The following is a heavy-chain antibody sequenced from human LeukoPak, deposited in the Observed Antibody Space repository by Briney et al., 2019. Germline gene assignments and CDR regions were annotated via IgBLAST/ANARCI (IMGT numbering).Heavy chain of an antibody. D-gene: IGHD3-3*01. Sequence: GESLKISCKGSGYSFSSYWIGWVRQMPGKGLEWMGIIYPGDSDTRYSPSFQGQVTISADKSINTAYLQWSSLKASDTAIYYCARLVEWTAPFDYWGQGTLVTVSS. CDR2: IYPGDSDT. CDR1: GYSFSSYW. J-gene: IGHJ4*02. V-gene: IGHV5-51*01. CDR3: ARLVEWTAPFDY.